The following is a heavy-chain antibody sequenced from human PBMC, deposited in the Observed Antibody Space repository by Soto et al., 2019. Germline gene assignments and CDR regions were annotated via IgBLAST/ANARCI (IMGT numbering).Heavy chain of an antibody. J-gene: IGHJ4*02. D-gene: IGHD3-22*01. Sequence: QVQLVESGGGVVQPGRSLRLSCAASGFTFSSYGMHWVRQAPGKGLEWVAVISYDGSNKYYADSVKGRFTISRDNSKNTLYLQMNSLRAEDTAVYYCARDGHYYDSSGPCFDYWGQGTLVTVSS. CDR1: GFTFSSYG. V-gene: IGHV3-30*03. CDR2: ISYDGSNK. CDR3: ARDGHYYDSSGPCFDY.